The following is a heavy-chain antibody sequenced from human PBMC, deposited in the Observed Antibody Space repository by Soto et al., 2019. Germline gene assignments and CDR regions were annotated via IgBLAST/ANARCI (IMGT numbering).Heavy chain of an antibody. Sequence: GGSLRLSCAASGFTFSSYSMNWVRQAPGKGLEWVSSISSSSSYIYYADSVKGRFTISRDNAKNSLYLQMNSLRAEDTAVYYCARDSRIAARLYGMDVWGQGTTVTVSS. V-gene: IGHV3-21*01. CDR2: ISSSSSYI. J-gene: IGHJ6*02. D-gene: IGHD6-6*01. CDR1: GFTFSSYS. CDR3: ARDSRIAARLYGMDV.